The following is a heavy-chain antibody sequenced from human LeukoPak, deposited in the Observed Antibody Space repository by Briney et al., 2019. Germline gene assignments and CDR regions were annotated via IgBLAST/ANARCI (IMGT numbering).Heavy chain of an antibody. J-gene: IGHJ3*02. V-gene: IGHV4-39*01. CDR1: GGSISSSSYY. CDR2: IYYSGST. Sequence: PSETLSLTCTVSGGSISSSSYYWGWIRQPPGKGLEWIGSIYYSGSTYYNPSLKSRVTISVDTSKNQFSLKLSSVTAADTAVYYCASPGGQLGDAFDIWGQGTMVTVSS. CDR3: ASPGGQLGDAFDI. D-gene: IGHD6-13*01.